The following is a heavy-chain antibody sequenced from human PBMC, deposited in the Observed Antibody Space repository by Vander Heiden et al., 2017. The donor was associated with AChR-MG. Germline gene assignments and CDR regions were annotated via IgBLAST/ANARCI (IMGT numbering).Heavy chain of an antibody. Sequence: QVQLVQSGAEVKKPGASVKVSCKASGYTFTGYYMHWVRQAPGQVLEWMGWINPNSGGTNYAQKFQGRVTMTRDTSISTAYMELSRLRSDDTAVYYCARNLGKKPQPQSIAAAGTNWFDPWGQGTLVTVSS. J-gene: IGHJ5*02. CDR1: GYTFTGYY. CDR3: ARNLGKKPQPQSIAAAGTNWFDP. D-gene: IGHD6-13*01. V-gene: IGHV1-2*02. CDR2: INPNSGGT.